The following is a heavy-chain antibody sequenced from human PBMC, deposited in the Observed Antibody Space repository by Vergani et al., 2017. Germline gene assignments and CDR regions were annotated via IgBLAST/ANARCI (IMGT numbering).Heavy chain of an antibody. D-gene: IGHD4-23*01. CDR1: GGSISSYY. J-gene: IGHJ6*02. Sequence: VQLQESGPGLVKPSETLSLTCTVSGGSISSYYWSWIRQPAGKGLEWMGRIDPSDSYTNYSPSFQGHVTISADKSISTAYLQWSSLKASDTAMYYCARRLGGYGGNPHHYGMDVWGQGTTVTVSS. V-gene: IGHV5-10-1*01. CDR3: ARRLGGYGGNPHHYGMDV. CDR2: IDPSDSYT.